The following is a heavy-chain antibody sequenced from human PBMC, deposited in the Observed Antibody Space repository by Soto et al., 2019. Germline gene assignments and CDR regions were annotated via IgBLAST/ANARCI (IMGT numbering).Heavy chain of an antibody. D-gene: IGHD3-22*01. Sequence: LSLTCAVSVGSISSGGYSWSWILQPPGKGLEWIGYIYHSGSTYYNPSLKSRVTISVDRSKNQFSLKLSSVTAADTAVYYCARVGRDNYYDSSGYSYFDYWGQGTLVTVSS. J-gene: IGHJ4*02. CDR1: VGSISSGGYS. CDR3: ARVGRDNYYDSSGYSYFDY. V-gene: IGHV4-30-2*01. CDR2: IYHSGST.